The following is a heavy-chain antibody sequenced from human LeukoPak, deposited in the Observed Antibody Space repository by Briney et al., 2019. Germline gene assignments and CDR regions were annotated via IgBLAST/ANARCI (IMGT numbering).Heavy chain of an antibody. CDR2: ISSSGSTI. CDR1: GFTFSSYE. D-gene: IGHD2-15*01. CDR3: ARGGRYCSGGSCYVDY. J-gene: IGHJ4*02. Sequence: PGGSLRLSCAASGFTFSSYEMNWVRRAPGKGLEWVSYISSSGSTIYYADSVKGRFTISRDNAKNSLYLQMNSLRAEDTAVYYCARGGRYCSGGSCYVDYWGQGTLVTVSS. V-gene: IGHV3-48*03.